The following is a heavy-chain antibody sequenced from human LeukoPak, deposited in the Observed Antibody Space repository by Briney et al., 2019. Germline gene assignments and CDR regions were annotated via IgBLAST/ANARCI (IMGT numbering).Heavy chain of an antibody. V-gene: IGHV2-5*02. CDR3: AHRPPGYSYSSVIFDY. CDR2: IYWDADT. J-gene: IGHJ4*02. Sequence: SGPTLVKPTQTLTLTCTFSGFSLSTSGVGVGWIRQPPGKALEWLALIYWDADTRHRPSLKSRLTITKDTSKNQVVLTMTNMDPVDTATYYCAHRPPGYSYSSVIFDYWGQGALVTVSS. D-gene: IGHD5-18*01. CDR1: GFSLSTSGVG.